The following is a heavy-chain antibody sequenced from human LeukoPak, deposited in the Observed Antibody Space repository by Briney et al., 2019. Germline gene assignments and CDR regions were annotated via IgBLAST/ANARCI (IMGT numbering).Heavy chain of an antibody. CDR2: ISYSGST. D-gene: IGHD1-1*01. V-gene: IGHV4-59*01. CDR3: AREGTAGTNLNWFDP. Sequence: SETLSLTCTVSGGSISSYYWSWIRQPPGKGLEWIGYISYSGSTNFNPSLKSRVTISVDTSKNQFFLKLSSVTAADTAVYYCAREGTAGTNLNWFDPWGQGTLVTVSS. J-gene: IGHJ5*02. CDR1: GGSISSYY.